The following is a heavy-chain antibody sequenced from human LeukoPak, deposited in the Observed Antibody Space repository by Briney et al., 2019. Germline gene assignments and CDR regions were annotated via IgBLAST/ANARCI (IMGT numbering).Heavy chain of an antibody. D-gene: IGHD6-13*01. CDR3: ARRQQLVPLDY. CDR2: INHSGST. Sequence: PSETLSLTCAVYGGSFSGYYWSWIRQPLGKGLEWIGEINHSGSTNYNPSLKSRVTISVDTSKNQFSLKLSSVTAADTAVYYCARRQQLVPLDYWGQGTLVTVSS. J-gene: IGHJ4*02. V-gene: IGHV4-34*01. CDR1: GGSFSGYY.